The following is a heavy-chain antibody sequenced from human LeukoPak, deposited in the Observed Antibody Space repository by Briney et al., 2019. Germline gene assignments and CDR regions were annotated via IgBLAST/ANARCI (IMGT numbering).Heavy chain of an antibody. CDR2: ITSGGRGT. Sequence: PGGSLRLSCAASGFTFSNYAMTWVRQAPGKRMEWVSSITSGGRGTYYADSVQGRFTISRDNSENTVYLQLNRLRAEDTAVYYCAKPVVSHTVTYFDYWGQGTLVTVSS. V-gene: IGHV3-23*01. CDR3: AKPVVSHTVTYFDY. D-gene: IGHD4-11*01. CDR1: GFTFSNYA. J-gene: IGHJ4*02.